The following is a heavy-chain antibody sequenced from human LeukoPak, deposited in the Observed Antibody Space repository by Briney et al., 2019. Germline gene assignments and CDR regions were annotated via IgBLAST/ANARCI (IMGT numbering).Heavy chain of an antibody. D-gene: IGHD3-22*01. CDR3: ARRYSSGYYFVGAFDY. V-gene: IGHV4-39*01. J-gene: IGHJ4*02. CDR1: GGSISSSSYY. CDR2: ICYSGST. Sequence: SETLSLTCTASGGSISSSSYYWGWIRQPPGKGLEWIGSICYSGSTYYNPSLKSRVTISVDTSKNQFSLKLSSVTAADTAVYYCARRYSSGYYFVGAFDYWGQGTLVTVSS.